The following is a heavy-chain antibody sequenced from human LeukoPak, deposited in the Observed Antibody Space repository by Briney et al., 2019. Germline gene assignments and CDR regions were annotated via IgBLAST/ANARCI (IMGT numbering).Heavy chain of an antibody. CDR3: AKCNLDNCREGFDI. CDR1: GLTFSSYA. CDR2: ISVGSTT. Sequence: GGSLRLSCAASGLTFSSYALSGVRQAPGRGLDWFSSISVGSTTYYLDSVKGRFTISRDNSKSTLYLQMHSLRAEDTALYYCAKCNLDNCREGFDIWGQGTMVTVSS. D-gene: IGHD1-1*01. V-gene: IGHV3-23*01. J-gene: IGHJ3*02.